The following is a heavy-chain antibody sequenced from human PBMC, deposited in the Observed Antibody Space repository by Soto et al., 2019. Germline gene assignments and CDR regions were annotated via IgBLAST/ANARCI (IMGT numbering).Heavy chain of an antibody. J-gene: IGHJ5*02. CDR1: FTFSMYS. CDR2: ISSGGSYI. Sequence: EVQVVESGGGLVQPGGSLRLSCSFTFSMYSMSWVRQAPGKGLEWVASISSGGSYIKYADSVKGRFTISRDNAKNSVFLPMNSLRVDETAVYFCTRDQGGSYDSWFDPWGQGTLVTVSS. CDR3: TRDQGGSYDSWFDP. D-gene: IGHD1-26*01. V-gene: IGHV3-21*01.